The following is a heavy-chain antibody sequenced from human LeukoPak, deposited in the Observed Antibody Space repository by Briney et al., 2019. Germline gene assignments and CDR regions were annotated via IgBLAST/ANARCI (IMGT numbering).Heavy chain of an antibody. V-gene: IGHV1-2*02. CDR2: IIPNSGGT. CDR3: ARDVSRVQILSWFDL. J-gene: IGHJ5*02. Sequence: GASVKVSCKASGYTFSDYYIHWVRQAPGQGLEWMGWIIPNSGGTNYAQKFQGRVTLTRDTSISTAYMELSSLRSDDTAVYYCARDVSRVQILSWFDLWGQGTLVTVSS. D-gene: IGHD1-1*01. CDR1: GYTFSDYY.